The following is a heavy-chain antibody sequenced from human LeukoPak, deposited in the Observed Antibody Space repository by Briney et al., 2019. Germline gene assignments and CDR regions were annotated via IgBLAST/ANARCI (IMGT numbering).Heavy chain of an antibody. V-gene: IGHV4-39*01. CDR2: IYYSGST. CDR1: GGSISSSSYY. CDR3: SRLSRYCRSTSCFYYYYYMDV. J-gene: IGHJ6*03. Sequence: SETLSLTCTVSGGSISSSSYYWGWIRRPPGKGLELIGSIYYSGSTYYNPSLESRVTISVDMSKNQISLKLSSETAADTAVYYFSRLSRYCRSTSCFYYYYYMDVWCKGTTVTVSS. D-gene: IGHD2-2*01.